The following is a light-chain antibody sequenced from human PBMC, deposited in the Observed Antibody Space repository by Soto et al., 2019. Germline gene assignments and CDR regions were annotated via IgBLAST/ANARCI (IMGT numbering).Light chain of an antibody. Sequence: EIALTQSTGTLSLSPGERATLSCRASQSVSSSYLAWYQQKPGQPPRLVMYATSSRATGIPARFSGSGSGTDFTLTISRLEPEDFAVYYCQQYGSSSWTFGQGTKVDIK. CDR1: QSVSSSY. CDR3: QQYGSSSWT. V-gene: IGKV3-20*01. J-gene: IGKJ1*01. CDR2: ATS.